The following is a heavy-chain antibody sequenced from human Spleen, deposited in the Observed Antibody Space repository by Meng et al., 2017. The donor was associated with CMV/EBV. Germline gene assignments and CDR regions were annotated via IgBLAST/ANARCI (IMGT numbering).Heavy chain of an antibody. Sequence: GGSLRLSCAASGFTFSSYTMHWVRQAPGKGLEWVALISDDGSNKYYADSVKGRFTISRDNSKNTLYLQMNSLRAEDTAVYYCARDMAKVVNDWGQGTLVTVSS. J-gene: IGHJ4*02. CDR2: ISDDGSNK. CDR1: GFTFSSYT. CDR3: ARDMAKVVND. V-gene: IGHV3-30-3*01. D-gene: IGHD2-21*01.